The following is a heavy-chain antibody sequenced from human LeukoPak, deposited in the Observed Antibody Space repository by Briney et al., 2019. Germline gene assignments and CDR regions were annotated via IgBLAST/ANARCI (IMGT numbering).Heavy chain of an antibody. Sequence: GGSLRLSCAASGFTFSSYGMHWVRQAPGKGLEWVAFIRYDGSNKYYADSVKGRFTISRDNSKNTLYLQMNSLRAEDTAVYYCARARDGWYDWFDPWGQGTLVTVSS. V-gene: IGHV3-30*02. CDR3: ARARDGWYDWFDP. CDR1: GFTFSSYG. D-gene: IGHD6-19*01. J-gene: IGHJ5*02. CDR2: IRYDGSNK.